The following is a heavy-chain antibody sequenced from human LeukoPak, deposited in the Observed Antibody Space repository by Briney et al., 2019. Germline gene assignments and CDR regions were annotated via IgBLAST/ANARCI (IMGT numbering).Heavy chain of an antibody. Sequence: PSETLSLTCTVSGGSISSYYWSWIRQPAGKGLEWIGRIYTSGSTNYNPSLKSRVTMSVDTSKNQFSLKLSSVTAADTAVYYCASPSDGSGSWNRRYYYYYMDVWGKGTTVTVSS. D-gene: IGHD3-10*01. CDR3: ASPSDGSGSWNRRYYYYYMDV. CDR2: IYTSGST. J-gene: IGHJ6*03. V-gene: IGHV4-4*07. CDR1: GGSISSYY.